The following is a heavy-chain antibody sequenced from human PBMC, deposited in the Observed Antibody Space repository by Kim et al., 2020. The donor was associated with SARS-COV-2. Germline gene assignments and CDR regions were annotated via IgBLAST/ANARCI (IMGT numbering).Heavy chain of an antibody. Sequence: GGSLRLSCAASGFTFDDYTMHWVRQAPGKGLEWVSLISWDGGSTYYADSVKGRFTISRDNSKNSLYLQMNSLRTEDTALYYCAKEDFTNYYYGMDVWGQGTTVTVSS. CDR1: GFTFDDYT. J-gene: IGHJ6*02. V-gene: IGHV3-43*01. CDR3: AKEDFTNYYYGMDV. D-gene: IGHD3-3*01. CDR2: ISWDGGST.